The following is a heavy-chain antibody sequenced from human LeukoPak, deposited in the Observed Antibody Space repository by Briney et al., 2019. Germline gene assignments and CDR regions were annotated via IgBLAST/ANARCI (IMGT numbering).Heavy chain of an antibody. V-gene: IGHV3-48*03. CDR1: GFTFSSYE. Sequence: GGSLRLSCAASGFTFSSYEMNWVRQAPGKGLEWVSYISSSGSTIYYAGSVKGRFTISRDNAKNSLYLQMNSLRAEDTAVYYCAELGITMIGRVWGKGTTVTISS. CDR2: ISSSGSTI. J-gene: IGHJ6*04. D-gene: IGHD3-10*02. CDR3: AELGITMIGRV.